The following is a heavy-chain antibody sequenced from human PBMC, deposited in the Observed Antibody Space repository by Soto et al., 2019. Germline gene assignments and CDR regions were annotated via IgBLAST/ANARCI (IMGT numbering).Heavy chain of an antibody. V-gene: IGHV3-23*01. J-gene: IGHJ4*02. CDR1: GFLLSSYA. Sequence: GGSLRLSCASSGFLLSSYAVSWVRQAPGTGLEWVSVFDGSVGHTYYTTSVKGRFTISNDNYKNTLFLQMNSLKAEDTAVYFCVKHIQYDSVWPLDYWVKGIRVT. D-gene: IGHD6-19*01. CDR2: FDGSVGHT. CDR3: VKHIQYDSVWPLDY.